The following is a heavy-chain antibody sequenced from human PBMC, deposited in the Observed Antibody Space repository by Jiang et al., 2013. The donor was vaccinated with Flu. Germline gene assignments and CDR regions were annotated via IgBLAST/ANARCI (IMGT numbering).Heavy chain of an antibody. J-gene: IGHJ4*02. CDR3: TTDEYYYDSSGYLPDY. CDR2: KTDGGTT. V-gene: IGHV3-15*01. D-gene: IGHD3-22*01. Sequence: KTDGGTTDYAAPVKGRFTISRDDSKNTLYLQMNSLKTEDTAVYYCTTDEYYYDSSGYLPDYWGQGTLVTVSS.